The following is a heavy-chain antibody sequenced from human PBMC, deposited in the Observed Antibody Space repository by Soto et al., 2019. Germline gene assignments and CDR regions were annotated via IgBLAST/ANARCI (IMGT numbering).Heavy chain of an antibody. V-gene: IGHV4-31*03. Sequence: SETLSLTCTVSGGSISSGGYYWSWIRQHPGKGLEWIGYIYYSGSTYYNPSLKSRVTISVDTSKNQFSLKLSSVTAADTAVYYCARVTYEHDFWSGYPYYYYYYGMDVWGQGTTVTVSS. CDR1: GGSISSGGYY. J-gene: IGHJ6*02. CDR2: IYYSGST. CDR3: ARVTYEHDFWSGYPYYYYYYGMDV. D-gene: IGHD3-3*01.